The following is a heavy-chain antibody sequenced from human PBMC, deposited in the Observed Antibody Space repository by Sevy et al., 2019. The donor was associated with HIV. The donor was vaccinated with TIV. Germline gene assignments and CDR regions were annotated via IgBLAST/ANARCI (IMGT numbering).Heavy chain of an antibody. V-gene: IGHV4-59*08. J-gene: IGHJ4*02. CDR2: IYYNGHI. Sequence: SETLSLTCTVSGGSITSLYWNWIRQPLGKGLEWIANIYYNGHINYNPSLKSRVTLSLDTSKNQFSVRLSSVTAADTAMYYCAGENAWGRGYSWGQGTLVTVSS. CDR3: AGENAWGRGYS. CDR1: GGSITSLY. D-gene: IGHD1-26*01.